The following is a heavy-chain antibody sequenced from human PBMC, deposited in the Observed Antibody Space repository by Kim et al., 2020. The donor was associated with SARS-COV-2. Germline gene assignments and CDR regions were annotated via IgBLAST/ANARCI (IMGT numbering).Heavy chain of an antibody. CDR3: ASIRAAENNWFDP. D-gene: IGHD6-25*01. V-gene: IGHV3-48*03. CDR2: ICCSGSTI. J-gene: IGHJ5*02. CDR1: GFTFSSYD. Sequence: GGSLRLSCAASGFTFSSYDMNWVRQAPGKGLEWVSYICCSGSTIYYADSVKGRFTISRDNSKNTLYLQMNSLRAEDTAVYYCASIRAAENNWFDPCGEGTLVTVSS.